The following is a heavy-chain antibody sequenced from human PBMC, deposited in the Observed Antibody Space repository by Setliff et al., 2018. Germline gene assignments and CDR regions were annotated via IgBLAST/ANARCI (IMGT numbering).Heavy chain of an antibody. CDR3: VREGVDSRSSTDYRYYMDV. CDR2: TIPMFGTT. D-gene: IGHD3-22*01. CDR1: GGTFSSYG. Sequence: SVKVSCKASGGTFSSYGTSWVRQAPGQGLEWMGGTIPMFGTTDYARKFQGRVTIITDESTSTAYMQLSSLGSEDTAVYYCVREGVDSRSSTDYRYYMDVWGKGTTVTVSS. J-gene: IGHJ6*03. V-gene: IGHV1-69*05.